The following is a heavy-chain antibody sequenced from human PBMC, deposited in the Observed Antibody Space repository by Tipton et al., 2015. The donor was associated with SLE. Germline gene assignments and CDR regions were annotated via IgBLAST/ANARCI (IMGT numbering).Heavy chain of an antibody. V-gene: IGHV3-49*04. CDR3: TREGRQQVLGNYYYGMDV. CDR1: GFTFSRAS. CDR2: IRTKAYGGTT. D-gene: IGHD6-13*01. J-gene: IGHJ6*02. Sequence: SLRLSCAASGFTFSRASMNWVRQAPGKGLEWVGLIRTKAYGGTTEYAASLKGRFTISRDDSKSIAYLQMDSLRTEDTALYFCTREGRQQVLGNYYYGMDVWGQGTTVTVSS.